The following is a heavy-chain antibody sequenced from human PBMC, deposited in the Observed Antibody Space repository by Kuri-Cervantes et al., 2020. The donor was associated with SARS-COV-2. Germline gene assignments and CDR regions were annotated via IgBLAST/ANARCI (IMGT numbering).Heavy chain of an antibody. D-gene: IGHD5-24*01. J-gene: IGHJ6*02. Sequence: GESLKISCAASGFTVSSNYMSWVRQAPGKGLEWVSVIYSGGSTYYADSVKGRFTISRDNSKNTLYLQMNSLRAEDTAVYYCARGLRDGYNINDYYYYYGTDVWGQGTTVTVSS. V-gene: IGHV3-53*01. CDR3: ARGLRDGYNINDYYYYYGTDV. CDR2: IYSGGST. CDR1: GFTVSSNY.